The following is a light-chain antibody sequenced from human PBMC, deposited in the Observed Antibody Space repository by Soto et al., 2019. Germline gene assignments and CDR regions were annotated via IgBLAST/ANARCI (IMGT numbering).Light chain of an antibody. CDR3: SSYTSSSTLA. V-gene: IGLV2-14*01. Sequence: QSALTQPASASGSPGQSITISCTGTSGDVGGYNSVSWYQQHPGKAPKLMIYEVSNRPSGVSNRFSGSKSGNTASLTISGLQAEDEADYYCSSYTSSSTLAIAGGTKLTVL. CDR2: EVS. J-gene: IGLJ2*01. CDR1: SGDVGGYNS.